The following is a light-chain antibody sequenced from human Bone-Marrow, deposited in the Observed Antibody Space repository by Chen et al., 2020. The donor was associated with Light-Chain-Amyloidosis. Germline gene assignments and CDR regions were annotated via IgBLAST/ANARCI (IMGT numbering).Light chain of an antibody. CDR2: VVS. CDR1: SHDVGTYDL. CDR3: CSYGGRYTFL. Sequence: QSALTQPASVSGSPGQSITISCTGASHDVGTYDLVSWYQQHPGGAPKLIIYVVSKRPSGVSNRFSGSKSGNTASLTISGLQAEDEADYHCCSYGGRYTFLFGGGTRLTVL. J-gene: IGLJ2*01. V-gene: IGLV2-23*02.